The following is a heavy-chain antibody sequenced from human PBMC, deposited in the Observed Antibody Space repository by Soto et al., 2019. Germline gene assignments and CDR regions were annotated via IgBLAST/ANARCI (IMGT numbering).Heavy chain of an antibody. Sequence: QVHLVQSGAEVKKPGASVKVSCKGSGYGFTTYGITWVRQAPGQGLEWMAWINAHNGNTNYAQKLQGRVTVTRDTSTSTAYMELRSLRSADTAVYYCARGRYGDYWGQGALVTVSS. CDR2: INAHNGNT. CDR3: ARGRYGDY. CDR1: GYGFTTYG. V-gene: IGHV1-18*01. J-gene: IGHJ4*02. D-gene: IGHD1-1*01.